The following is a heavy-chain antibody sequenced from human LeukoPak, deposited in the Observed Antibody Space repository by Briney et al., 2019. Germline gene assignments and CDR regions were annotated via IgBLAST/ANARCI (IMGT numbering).Heavy chain of an antibody. Sequence: GGSLRLSCVGSGFAFAVHAMSWVRQAPGKGPEWVATIGSGADLFYAESVKGRFTISRDDPRNTVWLQMNSLRAEDTALYYCAKDWTPHNRVYDCLDAWGQGTQVTVSS. CDR3: AKDWTPHNRVYDCLDA. D-gene: IGHD3-16*01. CDR1: GFAFAVHA. CDR2: IGSGADL. J-gene: IGHJ5*02. V-gene: IGHV3-23*01.